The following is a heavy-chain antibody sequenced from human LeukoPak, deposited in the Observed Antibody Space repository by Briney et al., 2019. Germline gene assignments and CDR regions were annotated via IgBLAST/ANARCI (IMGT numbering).Heavy chain of an antibody. V-gene: IGHV1-18*01. J-gene: IGHJ5*02. CDR1: GYTFTSYG. Sequence: ASVKVSCKASGYTFTSYGISWVRQAPGQGLEWMGWNSGNNDNTNYAQKLQGRVTMTTDTSTSTAYMELRSLRSDDTAVHYCASSSSYMVNWFDPWGQGTLVTVSS. D-gene: IGHD1-26*01. CDR2: NSGNNDNT. CDR3: ASSSSYMVNWFDP.